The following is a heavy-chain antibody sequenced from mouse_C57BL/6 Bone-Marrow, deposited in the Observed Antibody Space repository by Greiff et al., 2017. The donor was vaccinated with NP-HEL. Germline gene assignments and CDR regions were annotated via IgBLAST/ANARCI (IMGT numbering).Heavy chain of an antibody. V-gene: IGHV1-80*01. CDR3: ARGAY. J-gene: IGHJ3*01. Sequence: QVQLKESGAELVKPGASVKISCKASGYEFSNYWMNWVKQRPGKGLEWIGQIYPGDGDTNYNGKFKDKATLTADKSSSTAYMQLSRLTSEDSAVSFCARGAYWGQGTLVTVSA. CDR2: IYPGDGDT. CDR1: GYEFSNYW.